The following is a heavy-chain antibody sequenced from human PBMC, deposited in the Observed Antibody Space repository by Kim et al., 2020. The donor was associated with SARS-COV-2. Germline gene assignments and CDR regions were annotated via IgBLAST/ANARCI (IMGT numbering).Heavy chain of an antibody. CDR2: INHSGST. V-gene: IGHV4-34*01. CDR3: ARASIRNPYYYYYGMDV. D-gene: IGHD6-6*01. J-gene: IGHJ6*02. CDR1: GGSFSGYY. Sequence: SETLSLTCAVYGGSFSGYYWSWIRQPPGKGLEWIGEINHSGSTNYNPSLKSRVTISVDTSKNQFSLKLSSVTAADTAVYYCARASIRNPYYYYYGMDVWGQGTTVTVSS.